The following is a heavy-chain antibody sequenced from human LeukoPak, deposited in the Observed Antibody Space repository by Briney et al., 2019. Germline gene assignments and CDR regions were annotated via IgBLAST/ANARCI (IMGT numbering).Heavy chain of an antibody. CDR3: ARVEMGSYYDSSGYEGGDFDY. CDR1: GGSISSSSYY. CDR2: IYTSGST. Sequence: SETLSLTCTVSGGSISSSSYYWGWIRQPPGKGLEWIGRIYTSGSTNYNPSLKSRVTMSVDTSKNQFSLKLSSVAAADTAVYYCARVEMGSYYDSSGYEGGDFDYWGQGTLVTVSS. V-gene: IGHV4-39*07. D-gene: IGHD3-22*01. J-gene: IGHJ4*02.